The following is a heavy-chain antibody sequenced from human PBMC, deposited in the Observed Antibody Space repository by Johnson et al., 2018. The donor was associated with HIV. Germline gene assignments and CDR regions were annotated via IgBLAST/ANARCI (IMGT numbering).Heavy chain of an antibody. D-gene: IGHD6-19*01. J-gene: IGHJ3*01. V-gene: IGHV3-11*04. CDR1: GFTFSSFC. CDR3: ARGLWLTPDVFDV. CDR2: ISSSGSSR. Sequence: SGGGVVQPGRSLRLSCAASGFTFSSFCMSWIRQAPGKGLEWVAYISSSGSSRYYADSVKGRFTISRDNTKNLLYLQMKSLIAEDTAVYYCARGLWLTPDVFDVWGKGTRVTVSS.